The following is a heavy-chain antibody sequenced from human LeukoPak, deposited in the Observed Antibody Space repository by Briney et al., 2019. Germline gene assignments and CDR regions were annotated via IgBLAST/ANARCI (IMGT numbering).Heavy chain of an antibody. Sequence: PGRSLRLSCADSGFMFGEYSISWVRQAPGKGLEWVGFIRSKTYGGTAQYAASVKGRFTISRDDSRSSAYLQMNNLKTEDTAVYLCTSPEGGTYYFDYWGQGTLVTVSS. D-gene: IGHD1-26*01. CDR3: TSPEGGTYYFDY. V-gene: IGHV3-49*04. CDR1: GFMFGEYS. J-gene: IGHJ4*02. CDR2: IRSKTYGGTA.